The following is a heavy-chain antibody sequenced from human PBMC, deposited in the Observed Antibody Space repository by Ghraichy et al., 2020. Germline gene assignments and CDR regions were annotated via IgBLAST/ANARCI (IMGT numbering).Heavy chain of an antibody. CDR3: ARDGETYYSDNSGYYYYYYYGTDV. D-gene: IGHD3-22*01. J-gene: IGHJ6*02. CDR1: GFTFSLYL. V-gene: IGHV3-7*01. CDR2: IKQDGSEK. Sequence: LTCAGSGFTFSLYLMTWVRQAPGKGLEWVANIKQDGSEKHYVDSVKGRFTIPRDNAKNSLYLQMNSLTAEDTAVYYCARDGETYYSDNSGYYYYYYYGTDVWGQGTTVTVSS.